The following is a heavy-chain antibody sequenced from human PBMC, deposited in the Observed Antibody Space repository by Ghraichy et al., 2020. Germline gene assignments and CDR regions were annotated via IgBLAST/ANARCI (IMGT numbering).Heavy chain of an antibody. V-gene: IGHV3-23*01. J-gene: IGHJ4*02. CDR1: GFTFSSYA. Sequence: GGSLRLSCAASGFTSGFTFSSYAMSWVRQAPGKGLEWVSAITGSGSSTYYADSVKGRFTISRDNSKNTLYLQMNSLRAEDTAVYYCAKGSTNIDYWGQGTLVTVSS. D-gene: IGHD5-24*01. CDR2: ITGSGSST. CDR3: AKGSTNIDY.